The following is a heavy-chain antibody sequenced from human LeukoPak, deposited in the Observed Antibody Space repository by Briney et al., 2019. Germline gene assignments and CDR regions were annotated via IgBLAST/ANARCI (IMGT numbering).Heavy chain of an antibody. CDR3: ASLSGAYFGGAYDV. Sequence: GGSLRLSCAASGFTLSSYNMNWVRQAPGKGLEWVSSISTSSSYIYYADSVKGRFTISRDNSKNTLYLQMNSLRAEDTAVYSCASLSGAYFGGAYDVWGQGTMVTVSS. CDR2: ISTSSSYI. J-gene: IGHJ3*01. D-gene: IGHD3-16*01. CDR1: GFTLSSYN. V-gene: IGHV3-21*01.